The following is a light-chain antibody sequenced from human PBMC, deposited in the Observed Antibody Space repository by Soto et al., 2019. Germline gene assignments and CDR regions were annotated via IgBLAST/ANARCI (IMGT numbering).Light chain of an antibody. J-gene: IGKJ1*01. CDR2: LGS. V-gene: IGKV2-28*01. CDR3: MQSLQTPTWM. Sequence: DIVVTQSPLSLPVTPGEPASISCRSSQSLLHSNGYNYLDWYLQKPGQSPQLLIYLGSNRASGVPDRVSGSGSGTDFTLKISRVEAEDVGVYYCMQSLQTPTWMFGQGTKVEIK. CDR1: QSLLHSNGYNY.